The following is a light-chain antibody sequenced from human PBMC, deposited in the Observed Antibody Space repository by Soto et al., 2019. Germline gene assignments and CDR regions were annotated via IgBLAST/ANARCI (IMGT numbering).Light chain of an antibody. CDR3: QQYGSSPPYT. CDR1: QSVSNKY. J-gene: IGKJ2*01. V-gene: IGKV3-20*01. CDR2: GSS. Sequence: EVVLTQSPGTLSLSPGERATLSCRASQSVSNKYLAWYQQKPGQAPRLLIFGSSDRATGITDRLSGSGSGTDFTLTISRLEPEDFAVYYCQQYGSSPPYTFGQGTKLEIK.